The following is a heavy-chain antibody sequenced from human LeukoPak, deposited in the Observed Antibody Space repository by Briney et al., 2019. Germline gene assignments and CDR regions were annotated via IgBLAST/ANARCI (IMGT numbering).Heavy chain of an antibody. J-gene: IGHJ5*02. D-gene: IGHD2-2*03. V-gene: IGHV3-21*01. Sequence: KPGGSLRLSCAASGFTFGSYSMNWVRQAPGKGLEWVSSISSSSSYIYYADSVKGRFTISRDNAKNSLYLQMNSLRAEDTAVYYCARDFLGIVVVPAARMGFDPWGQGTLVTVSS. CDR2: ISSSSSYI. CDR3: ARDFLGIVVVPAARMGFDP. CDR1: GFTFGSYS.